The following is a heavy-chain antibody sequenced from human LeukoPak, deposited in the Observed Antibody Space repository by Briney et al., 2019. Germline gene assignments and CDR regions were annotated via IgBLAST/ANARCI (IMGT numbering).Heavy chain of an antibody. CDR1: GYTFTSYD. CDR3: AITPIVVVITSSGY. Sequence: ASVKVSCKASGYTFTSYDINWVRQAPGQGLEWMGWMNPNRGNTGYAQKFQGRVTMTRNTSISTAYMELSSLRSEDTAVYYCAITPIVVVITSSGYWGQGTLVTVSS. D-gene: IGHD3-22*01. CDR2: MNPNRGNT. J-gene: IGHJ4*02. V-gene: IGHV1-8*01.